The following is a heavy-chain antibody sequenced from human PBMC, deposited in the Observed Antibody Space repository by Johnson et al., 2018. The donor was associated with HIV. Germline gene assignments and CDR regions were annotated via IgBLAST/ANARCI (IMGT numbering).Heavy chain of an antibody. D-gene: IGHD2-21*01. V-gene: IGHV3-30*04. Sequence: QVQLVESGGGVVQPGRSLRLSCAASGFTFSSYAMHWVRQAPGTGLEWVALVSYDGSNKYYADSVKGRFTFSRDHSKNTLYLQMNSLRAEDTAVYYCAKERMGLAYCGGDCWEDAFDIWGQGTLV. CDR1: GFTFSSYA. J-gene: IGHJ3*02. CDR3: AKERMGLAYCGGDCWEDAFDI. CDR2: VSYDGSNK.